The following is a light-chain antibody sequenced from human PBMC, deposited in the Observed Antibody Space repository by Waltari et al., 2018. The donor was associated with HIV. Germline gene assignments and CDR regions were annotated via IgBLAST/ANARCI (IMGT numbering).Light chain of an antibody. J-gene: IGLJ3*02. Sequence: QSALTQPASVSGSPGQSITISCTGTSSDVGSYNLVSWYQQHPGKAPKLMIYEVSKRPSGISNRFSVSKSGKTASLTISGLQAEDEADYYCCSYAGSRWVVGGGTKLTVL. CDR3: CSYAGSRWV. V-gene: IGLV2-23*02. CDR2: EVS. CDR1: SSDVGSYNL.